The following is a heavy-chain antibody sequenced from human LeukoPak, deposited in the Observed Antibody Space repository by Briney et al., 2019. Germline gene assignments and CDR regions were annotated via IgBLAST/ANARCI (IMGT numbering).Heavy chain of an antibody. D-gene: IGHD6-13*01. Sequence: ASVKVSCKASGYTFTSYAMNWVRQAPGQGLEWMGWINTNTGNPTYAQGFTGRFAFSLDTSVSTAYLQISSLKAEDTAVYYCARLRAAAGAYYYYYMDVWGKGTTVTVSS. CDR1: GYTFTSYA. V-gene: IGHV7-4-1*02. CDR2: INTNTGNP. J-gene: IGHJ6*03. CDR3: ARLRAAAGAYYYYYMDV.